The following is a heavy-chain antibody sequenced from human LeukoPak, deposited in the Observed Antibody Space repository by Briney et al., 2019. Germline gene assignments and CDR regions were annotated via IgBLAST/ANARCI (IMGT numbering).Heavy chain of an antibody. V-gene: IGHV4-59*12. J-gene: IGHJ6*02. CDR3: ARENDVTGNALDV. CDR1: GGSISSYY. Sequence: SETLSLACTVSGGSISSYYWSWIRQPPGKGLEWIGYIYYSGSTYYNPSLKSRVTISVDTSKNQFSLKLSSVTAADTAVYYCARENDVTGNALDVWGQGTTVTVSS. CDR2: IYYSGST.